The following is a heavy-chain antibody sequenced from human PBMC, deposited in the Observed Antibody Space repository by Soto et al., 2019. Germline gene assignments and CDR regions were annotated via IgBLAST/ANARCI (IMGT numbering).Heavy chain of an antibody. CDR2: LSGSGGST. CDR3: VRDWGYDSSCLIDF. J-gene: IGHJ4*02. CDR1: GFTFSDYA. D-gene: IGHD3-22*01. V-gene: IGHV3-23*01. Sequence: GGSLRLSCAASGFTFSDYAMSWVRQAPGKGLEWVSSLSGSGGSTYYADSMKGRFTISRDNSKNTLYLQMNSLRAEDTAVYYCVRDWGYDSSCLIDFWGQGTLVTVSS.